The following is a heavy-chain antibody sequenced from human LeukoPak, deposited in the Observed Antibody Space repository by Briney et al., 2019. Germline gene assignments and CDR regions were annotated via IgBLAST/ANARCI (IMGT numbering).Heavy chain of an antibody. Sequence: SETLSLTCAVYGGSFSGYYWSWIRQPPGKGLEWIGYIYYSGSTYYNPSLKSRVTISVDTSKNQFSLKLSSVTAADTAVYYCAREIVGATTFNYFDYWGQGTLVTVSS. V-gene: IGHV4-34*09. CDR2: IYYSGST. D-gene: IGHD1-26*01. CDR1: GGSFSGYY. CDR3: AREIVGATTFNYFDY. J-gene: IGHJ4*02.